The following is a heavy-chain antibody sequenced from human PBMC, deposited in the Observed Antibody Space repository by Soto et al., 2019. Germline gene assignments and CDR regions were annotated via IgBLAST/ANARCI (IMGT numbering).Heavy chain of an antibody. CDR3: ARVSDHYDILTGYYPSGAFDY. D-gene: IGHD3-9*01. Sequence: ASVNVSCTASGYTFTSYAMHWVRQDPGQRLEWMGWINAGNGNTKYSQKFQGRVTITRDTSASTAYMELSSLRSEDTAVYYCARVSDHYDILTGYYPSGAFDYWGQGTLVTVSS. J-gene: IGHJ4*02. CDR1: GYTFTSYA. CDR2: INAGNGNT. V-gene: IGHV1-3*01.